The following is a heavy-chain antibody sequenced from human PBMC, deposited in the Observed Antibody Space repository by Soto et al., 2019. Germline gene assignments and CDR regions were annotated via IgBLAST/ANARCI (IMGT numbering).Heavy chain of an antibody. J-gene: IGHJ4*02. D-gene: IGHD6-13*01. CDR3: AKYGSSSWYGYFDY. CDR1: GFNFNNYA. V-gene: IGHV3-23*01. CDR2: ISGGGDTT. Sequence: EVQLLESGGGLVLPGGSLRLSCAASGFNFNNYAMSWVRQAPGGGLEWVSAISGGGDTTYYADSVKGRFTISRDNSKNTLYLQMNSLRAEDTAVYYCAKYGSSSWYGYFDYWGQGTLVTVSS.